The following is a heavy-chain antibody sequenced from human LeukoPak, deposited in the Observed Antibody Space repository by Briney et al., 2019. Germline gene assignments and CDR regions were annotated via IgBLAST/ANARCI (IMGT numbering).Heavy chain of an antibody. Sequence: PGESLKISCKGSGYSFTSYWIGWVLQMPGKGLEWMVIIYPADSDTRYSPSFQGQVTISADKSISTAYLQWSSLKASDTAMYYCASQATNRVVSDYWGQGTLVTVSS. D-gene: IGHD3-3*01. V-gene: IGHV5-51*01. CDR2: IYPADSDT. J-gene: IGHJ4*02. CDR3: ASQATNRVVSDY. CDR1: GYSFTSYW.